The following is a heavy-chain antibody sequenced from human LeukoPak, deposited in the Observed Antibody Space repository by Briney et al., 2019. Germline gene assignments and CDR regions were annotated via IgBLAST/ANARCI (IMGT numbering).Heavy chain of an antibody. CDR1: GGSISSYY. V-gene: IGHV4-4*09. Sequence: SETLSLTCTVSGGSISSYYWSWIRQPPGKGKEWIGYISTSGSTNSNPSLKSRVTISVDTSKNQFSLKLSSVTAADTAVYYCARLYYDSSRYPNWFDPWGQGTLVTVSS. CDR3: ARLYYDSSRYPNWFDP. J-gene: IGHJ5*02. CDR2: ISTSGST. D-gene: IGHD3-22*01.